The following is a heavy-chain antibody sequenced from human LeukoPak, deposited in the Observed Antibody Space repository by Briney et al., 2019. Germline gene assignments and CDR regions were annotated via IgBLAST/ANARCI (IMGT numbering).Heavy chain of an antibody. Sequence: SETLSLTGTLSCGSISSYYWSWIRQPAGKGLEWIGRIYTSGSTNYNPSLKSRVTMSVDTSKNQFSLKLSSVTAADTAVYYCARLYCSGGSCYTDYWGQGTLVTVSS. CDR3: ARLYCSGGSCYTDY. V-gene: IGHV4-4*07. CDR2: IYTSGST. CDR1: CGSISSYY. D-gene: IGHD2-15*01. J-gene: IGHJ4*02.